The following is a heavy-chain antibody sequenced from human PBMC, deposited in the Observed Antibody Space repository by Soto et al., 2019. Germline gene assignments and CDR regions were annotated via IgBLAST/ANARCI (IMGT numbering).Heavy chain of an antibody. V-gene: IGHV4-59*01. J-gene: IGHJ5*02. CDR1: SGSISSCY. Sequence: QVQLQESGPGLMKPSETLSLTSTVSSGSISSCYWSWIRQPPGKGLEWIGYIYYSGSTNYNPPLKSRVTISGGTSKNLFSLKLSSVTAADTAVYFCARYGSGSSVWFDTWGQGTLVTVSS. CDR2: IYYSGST. CDR3: ARYGSGSSVWFDT. D-gene: IGHD3-10*01.